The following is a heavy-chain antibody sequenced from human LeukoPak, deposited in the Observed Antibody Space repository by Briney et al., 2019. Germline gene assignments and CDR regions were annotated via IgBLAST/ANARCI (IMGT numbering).Heavy chain of an antibody. Sequence: SGPSLVTQTQTVTLTCTFSGFSFSTSGMCESWIRQPPGKALEWLALIDWDDDKYYSTSLKTRLTISKDTSKNQVVLTMTNMDPVDTATYYCARKMDYYGSGSYYDYWGQGTLVTVSS. D-gene: IGHD3-10*01. V-gene: IGHV2-70*01. J-gene: IGHJ4*02. CDR2: IDWDDDK. CDR3: ARKMDYYGSGSYYDY. CDR1: GFSFSTSGMC.